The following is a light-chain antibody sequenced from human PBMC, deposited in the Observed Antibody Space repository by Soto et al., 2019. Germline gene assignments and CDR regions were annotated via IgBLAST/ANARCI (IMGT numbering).Light chain of an antibody. CDR3: QQYDTLPYT. CDR1: QDISNF. V-gene: IGKV1-33*01. J-gene: IGKJ2*01. CDR2: HAS. Sequence: DLQMTQSPSSLSASVGDRVTITCQASQDISNFLSWYQRKPGKAPKLLIFHASALEIGVPSRFSGGGSGTDFNFTINSLQPDDIATYYCQQYDTLPYTFGQGTKL.